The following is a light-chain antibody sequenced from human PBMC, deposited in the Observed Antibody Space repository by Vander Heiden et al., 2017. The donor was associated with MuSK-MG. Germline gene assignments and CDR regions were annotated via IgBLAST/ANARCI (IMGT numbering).Light chain of an antibody. CDR1: QSISTN. CDR2: AAS. J-gene: IGKJ4*01. CDR3: QQYNNWPHP. Sequence: EIVMTQSPGTLSVPPGERATLSCRASQSISTNLAWYQQKPGQAPRLLIYAASTRATGIPARFSGSGSGTEFTLTISSLQSEDFAVYYCQQYNNWPHPFGGGTKVEIK. V-gene: IGKV3-15*01.